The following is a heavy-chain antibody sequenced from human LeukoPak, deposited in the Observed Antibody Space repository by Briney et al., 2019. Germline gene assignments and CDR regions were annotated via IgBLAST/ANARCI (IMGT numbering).Heavy chain of an antibody. Sequence: SQTLSLTCTVSGGSISSYYWSWIRQPPGKGLEWIGYIYYSGSTNYNPSLKSRVTISVDTSKNQFSLKLSSVTAADTAVYYCARHSSPGSSGWFYFDYWGQGTLVTVSS. CDR1: GGSISSYY. J-gene: IGHJ4*02. V-gene: IGHV4-59*08. CDR3: ARHSSPGSSGWFYFDY. D-gene: IGHD6-19*01. CDR2: IYYSGST.